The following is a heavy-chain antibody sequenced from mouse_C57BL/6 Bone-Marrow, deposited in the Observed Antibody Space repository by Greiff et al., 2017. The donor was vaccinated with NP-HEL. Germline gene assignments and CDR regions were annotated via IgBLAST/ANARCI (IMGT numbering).Heavy chain of an antibody. CDR3: ARYPYYYAMGY. V-gene: IGHV1-81*01. J-gene: IGHJ4*01. CDR2: IYPRSGNT. CDR1: GYTFTSYG. Sequence: QVHVKQSGAELARPGASVKLSCKASGYTFTSYGISWVKQRTGQGLEWIGEIYPRSGNTYYNEKFKGKATLTADKSSSTAYMELRSLTSEDSAVYFCARYPYYYAMGYWGQGTSVTVSS.